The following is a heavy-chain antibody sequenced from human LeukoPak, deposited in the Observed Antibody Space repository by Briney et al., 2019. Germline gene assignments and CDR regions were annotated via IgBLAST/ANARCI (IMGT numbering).Heavy chain of an antibody. CDR1: GLPFDDYA. Sequence: QPGGPLRLPCGPSGLPFDDYATHWGRRAPGRGGGWGAFISGDGGRTNYADSVKDRLTIHTQNSKKSPARQVNSLRTEDTSLYYCAKETNGDYGDYSCWFDPWGQGTLGTVSS. CDR2: ISGDGGRT. J-gene: IGHJ5*02. V-gene: IGHV3-43*02. D-gene: IGHD4-17*01. CDR3: AKETNGDYGDYSCWFDP.